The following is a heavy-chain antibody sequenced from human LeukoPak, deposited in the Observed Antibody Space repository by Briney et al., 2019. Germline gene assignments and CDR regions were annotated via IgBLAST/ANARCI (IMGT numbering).Heavy chain of an antibody. D-gene: IGHD2-2*02. CDR3: AKELAWAYCSSTSCYNSFQYYYYYMDV. CDR1: GFTFSSYG. CDR2: ISYDGSNK. V-gene: IGHV3-30*18. Sequence: GGSLRLSCAASGFTFSSYGMHWVRQAPGKGLEWVAVISYDGSNKYYADSVKGRFTISRDNSKNTLYLQMNSLRAEDTAVYYCAKELAWAYCSSTSCYNSFQYYYYYMDVWGKGTTVTVSS. J-gene: IGHJ6*03.